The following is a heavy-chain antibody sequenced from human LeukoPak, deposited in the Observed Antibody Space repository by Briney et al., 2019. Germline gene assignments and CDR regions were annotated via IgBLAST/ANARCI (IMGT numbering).Heavy chain of an antibody. CDR3: ATESRGSHNY. CDR2: ISGSSSYI. V-gene: IGHV3-21*01. D-gene: IGHD3-10*01. CDR1: GFTFSSYT. Sequence: GGSLRLSCAASGFTFSSYTMNWVRQVPGKGLEWVSSISGSSSYIYYADSVKGRFTISRDNAQNSLYLQMNSLRAEDTAVYYCATESRGSHNYWGQGTLVTVSS. J-gene: IGHJ4*02.